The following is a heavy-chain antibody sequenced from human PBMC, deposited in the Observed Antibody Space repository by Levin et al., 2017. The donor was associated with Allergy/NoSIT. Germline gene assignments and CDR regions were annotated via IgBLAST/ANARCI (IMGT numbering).Heavy chain of an antibody. CDR1: GFTFNDYN. J-gene: IGHJ5*01. CDR2: ISPDSGSI. D-gene: IGHD6-13*01. CDR3: AASPFGIAAAGCDS. V-gene: IGHV3-48*01. Sequence: GGSLRLSCAASGFTFNDYNMNWVRQAPGKGLEWISFISPDSGSIYYAGSVRGRFTISRDNDKKSLYLQMSSLRAEDTAIYYCAASPFGIAAAGCDSWGHGTLVTVSS.